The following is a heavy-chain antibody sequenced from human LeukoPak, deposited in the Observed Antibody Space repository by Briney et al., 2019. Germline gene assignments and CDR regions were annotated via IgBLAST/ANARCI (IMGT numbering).Heavy chain of an antibody. CDR1: GCSISSSSYY. V-gene: IGHV4-39*01. D-gene: IGHD2-2*01. CDR3: ARTNYCSSTSCYNFDS. Sequence: PSETPSLTCTVSGCSISSSSYYWRWIRQPPGTAPEWIRSSYYSGSTYYNPSLKSRVTISVDTSKNQFSLKLSSVTAADTAVYYCARTNYCSSTSCYNFDSWGQGTLVTVSS. CDR2: SYYSGST. J-gene: IGHJ4*02.